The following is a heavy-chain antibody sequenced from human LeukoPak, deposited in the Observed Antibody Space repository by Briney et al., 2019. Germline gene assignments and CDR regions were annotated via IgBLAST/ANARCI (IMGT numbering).Heavy chain of an antibody. Sequence: GRSLRLSCAASGFNFGSYWMSWVRQAPGKGLEWVGLIRDSGEAFYADFVRGRFAISRDESENTLYLQMNSLRVEDTAVYFCARDRAALQDWVEFDPWGQGTPVIVSS. CDR3: ARDRAALQDWVEFDP. D-gene: IGHD3/OR15-3a*01. CDR2: IRDSGEA. J-gene: IGHJ5*02. CDR1: GFNFGSYW. V-gene: IGHV3-66*03.